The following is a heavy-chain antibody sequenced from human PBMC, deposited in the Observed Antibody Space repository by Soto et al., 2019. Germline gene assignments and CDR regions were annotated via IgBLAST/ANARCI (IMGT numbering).Heavy chain of an antibody. CDR3: ARDIEPPGLFFDY. CDR2: IDFRSNSI. D-gene: IGHD6-13*01. Sequence: GGSLRLSCASSGLPFSDYYMSWIRQAPGKGLEWVSYIDFRSNSIYYADSVKGRFTISRDNAKNSLYLQMNSLRAEDTAVYYCARDIEPPGLFFDYWGQGTLVTVSS. J-gene: IGHJ4*02. CDR1: GLPFSDYY. V-gene: IGHV3-11*01.